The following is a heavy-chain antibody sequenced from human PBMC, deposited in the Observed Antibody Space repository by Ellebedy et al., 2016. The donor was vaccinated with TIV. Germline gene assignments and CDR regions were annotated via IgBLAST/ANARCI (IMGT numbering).Heavy chain of an antibody. D-gene: IGHD2-15*01. V-gene: IGHV3-13*04. Sequence: GGSLRLXXAASGFTFSSYDMHWVRQATGKGLEWVSAIGTAGDTYYPGSVKGRFTISRENAKNSLYLQMNSLRAGDTAVYYCARGSGYCSGGSCYHDAFDIWGQGTMVTVSS. CDR3: ARGSGYCSGGSCYHDAFDI. CDR2: IGTAGDT. CDR1: GFTFSSYD. J-gene: IGHJ3*02.